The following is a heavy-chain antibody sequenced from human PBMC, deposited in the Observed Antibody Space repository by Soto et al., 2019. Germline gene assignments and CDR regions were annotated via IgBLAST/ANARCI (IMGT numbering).Heavy chain of an antibody. CDR2: INHSGST. D-gene: IGHD5-18*01. V-gene: IGHV4-34*01. CDR3: ASQGDTAMVTLDYYYGMDV. J-gene: IGHJ6*02. Sequence: SETLSLTCAVYGGSFSGYYWSWIRQPPGKGLEWIGEINHSGSTNYNPSLKSRVTISVDTSKNQFSLKLSSVTAADTAVYYCASQGDTAMVTLDYYYGMDVWGQGTTVTVSS. CDR1: GGSFSGYY.